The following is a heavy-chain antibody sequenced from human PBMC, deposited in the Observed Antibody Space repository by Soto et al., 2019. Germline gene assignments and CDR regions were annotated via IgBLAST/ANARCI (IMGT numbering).Heavy chain of an antibody. V-gene: IGHV3-48*02. J-gene: IGHJ6*02. CDR2: ISSSSSTI. Sequence: EVQLVESGGGLVQPGGSLRLSCAASGFTFSSYSMNWVRQAPGKGLEWVSYISSSSSTIYYADSVKGRFTISRDNAKNSLYLQMNSLRDEDTVVYYCARGEYSYGFGSDYYYGMDVWGQGTTVTVSS. D-gene: IGHD5-18*01. CDR1: GFTFSSYS. CDR3: ARGEYSYGFGSDYYYGMDV.